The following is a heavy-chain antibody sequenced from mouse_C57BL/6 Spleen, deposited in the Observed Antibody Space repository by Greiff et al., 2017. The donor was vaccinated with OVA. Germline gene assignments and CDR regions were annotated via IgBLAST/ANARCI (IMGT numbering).Heavy chain of an antibody. V-gene: IGHV1-82*01. CDR3: ARSFYDYAMDY. CDR2: IYPGDGDT. D-gene: IGHD2-12*01. CDR1: GYAFSSSW. Sequence: QVQLKQSGPELVKPGASVKISCKASGYAFSSSWMNWVKQRPGKGLEWIGRIYPGDGDTNYNGKFKGKATLTADKSSSTAYMQLSSLTSEDSAVYFCARSFYDYAMDYWGQGTSVTVSS. J-gene: IGHJ4*01.